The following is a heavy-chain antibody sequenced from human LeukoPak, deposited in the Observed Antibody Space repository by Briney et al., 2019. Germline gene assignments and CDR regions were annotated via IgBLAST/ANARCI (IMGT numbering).Heavy chain of an antibody. D-gene: IGHD6-13*01. CDR2: TYNYGST. J-gene: IGHJ6*02. Sequence: GWSLRLSCASSGCTVLSNYMSWLRQARGKELACVSLTYNYGSTYYAGSVKGRFTIPRHNSKNQLYLQMNSLRAEDTAVYYCAGANYSSSWSPYYYYYYGMDVWGQGNTVTVSS. V-gene: IGHV3-53*04. CDR1: GCTVLSNY. CDR3: AGANYSSSWSPYYYYYYGMDV.